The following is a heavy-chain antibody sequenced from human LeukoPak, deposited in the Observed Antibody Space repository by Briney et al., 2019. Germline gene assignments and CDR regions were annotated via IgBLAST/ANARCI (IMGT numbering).Heavy chain of an antibody. CDR2: IYHTGTT. CDR1: GGLISRIEYY. D-gene: IGHD1-26*01. Sequence: PSETLSLTCTVSGGLISRIEYYWSWIRQSPVKDLEWLGHIYHTGTTLYSPHLNNRLTVSVDSSRNQFSLTLNSVTAADTAVYYCASVSVWELATHPGGSFDYWGRGILVTVSS. V-gene: IGHV4-30-4*01. CDR3: ASVSVWELATHPGGSFDY. J-gene: IGHJ4*02.